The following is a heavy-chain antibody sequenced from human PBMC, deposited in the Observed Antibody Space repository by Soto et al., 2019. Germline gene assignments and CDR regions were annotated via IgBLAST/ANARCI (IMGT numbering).Heavy chain of an antibody. D-gene: IGHD4-17*01. J-gene: IGHJ4*02. CDR1: GYTFTNYG. Sequence: QGQLVQSGAEVKKSGASVKVSCKASGYTFTNYGITWVRQAPGQGLEWMGWITAYNGNTNYAQKFQGRVTMTTDTSTSTAYMELRCLRSDDTAVYYCARRNSGDYDYWGQGTLVTVS. V-gene: IGHV1-18*01. CDR3: ARRNSGDYDY. CDR2: ITAYNGNT.